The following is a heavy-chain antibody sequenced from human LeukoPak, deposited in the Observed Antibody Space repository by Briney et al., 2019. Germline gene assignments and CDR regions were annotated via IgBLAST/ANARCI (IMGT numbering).Heavy chain of an antibody. V-gene: IGHV3-30*04. CDR3: AKDPRDYYDSSGYYYDY. CDR2: ISYDGSNE. CDR1: GFTFNYYS. Sequence: GGSLRLSCAASGFTFNYYSMHWVRQAPGKGLEWVAGISYDGSNEYYADAMKGRFTISRDNSKNTLYLQMNSLRAEDTAVYYCAKDPRDYYDSSGYYYDYWGQGTLVTVSS. J-gene: IGHJ4*02. D-gene: IGHD3-22*01.